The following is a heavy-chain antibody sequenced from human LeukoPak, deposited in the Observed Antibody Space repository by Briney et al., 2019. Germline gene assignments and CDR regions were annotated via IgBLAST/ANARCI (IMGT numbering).Heavy chain of an antibody. CDR3: AKAPDYGDYFWFDP. CDR2: ISGSGGST. Sequence: GGSLRLSCAASGFTFSSCAMSWVRQAPGKGLEWVSAISGSGGSTYYADSVKGRFTISRDNSKNTLYLQMNSLRAEDTAVYYCAKAPDYGDYFWFDPWGQGTLVTVSS. J-gene: IGHJ5*02. D-gene: IGHD4-17*01. V-gene: IGHV3-23*01. CDR1: GFTFSSCA.